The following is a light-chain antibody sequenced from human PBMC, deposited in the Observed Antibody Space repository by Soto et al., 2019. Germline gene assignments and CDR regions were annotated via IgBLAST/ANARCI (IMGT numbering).Light chain of an antibody. V-gene: IGKV4-1*01. CDR2: WAS. CDR3: QQYYSTLWT. Sequence: DIVMTQSPDSLAVSLGGRATINCKSSQSVLYSSNNKNCLAWYQQKPGQPPKLLIYWASTRESGVPDRFSGSGSGTDFTLTISSLQAEDVAVYYCQQYYSTLWTFGQGTKVEIK. CDR1: QSVLYSSNNKNC. J-gene: IGKJ1*01.